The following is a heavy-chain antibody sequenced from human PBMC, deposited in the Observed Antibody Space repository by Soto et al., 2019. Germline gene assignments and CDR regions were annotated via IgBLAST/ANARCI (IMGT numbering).Heavy chain of an antibody. J-gene: IGHJ4*02. D-gene: IGHD3-10*01. Sequence: SETLSLTCAFYCGSFIGYYWSWIRQPPGKGLEWIGEINHSGSTNYNPSLKSRVTISVDTSKNQFSLKLSSVTAADTAVYYCARGPSYYYGSGSPPLGYWGQGTLVTVSS. CDR2: INHSGST. CDR3: ARGPSYYYGSGSPPLGY. CDR1: CGSFIGYY. V-gene: IGHV4-34*01.